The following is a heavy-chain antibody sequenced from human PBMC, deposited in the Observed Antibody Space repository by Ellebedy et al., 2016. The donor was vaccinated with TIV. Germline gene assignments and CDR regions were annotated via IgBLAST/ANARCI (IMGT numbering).Heavy chain of an antibody. CDR1: IFSSYW. CDR2: LFYSGTT. V-gene: IGHV4-39*01. CDR3: ATSVAIDAFDI. J-gene: IGHJ3*02. D-gene: IGHD2-21*01. Sequence: IFSSYWMTWVRQPPGKGLEWVGGLFYSGTTWYNPSLKSRVTISVDTSKNQFSLRLNSVTAADTAVYYCATSVAIDAFDIWGQGTMVTVSS.